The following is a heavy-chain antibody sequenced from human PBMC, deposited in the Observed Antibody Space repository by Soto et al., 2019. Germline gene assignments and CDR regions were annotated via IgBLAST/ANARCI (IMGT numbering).Heavy chain of an antibody. CDR1: GGSISCSY. J-gene: IGHJ4*02. D-gene: IGHD2-15*01. CDR3: ERRVAVRGAHIDY. Sequence: AETLARTCSVSGGSISCSYWSCIRQSPGKGPEWLGYVYYTGSTNYSPSLRSRVSISVDTSKNEFSLRLSSVTAADTAVYFCERRVAVRGAHIDYWGQGTQVTVSS. V-gene: IGHV4-59*01. CDR2: VYYTGST.